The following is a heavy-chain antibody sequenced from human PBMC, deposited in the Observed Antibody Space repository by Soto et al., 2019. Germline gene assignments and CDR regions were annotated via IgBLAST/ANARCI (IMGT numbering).Heavy chain of an antibody. V-gene: IGHV4-59*08. CDR2: IYYSGST. Sequence: SETLSLTCTVSGGSISSYYWSWIRQPPGKGLEWIGYIYYSGSTNYNPSLKSRVTISVDTSKNQFSLKLSSVTAADTAVYYCARHNLGYCSGGSSLRRTHFDYRGQGSLVSVS. CDR1: GGSISSYY. J-gene: IGHJ4*02. CDR3: ARHNLGYCSGGSSLRRTHFDY. D-gene: IGHD2-15*01.